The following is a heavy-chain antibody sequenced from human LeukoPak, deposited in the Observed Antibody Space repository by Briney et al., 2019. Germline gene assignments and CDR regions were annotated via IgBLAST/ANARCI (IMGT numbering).Heavy chain of an antibody. CDR3: ARALGYSKYHYYYMDV. CDR2: IYTSGST. D-gene: IGHD4-11*01. CDR1: GGSISSYY. Sequence: SETLSLTCTVSGGSISSYYWSWIRQPAGKGLEWIGRIYTSGSTNYNPSLKSRVTMSVDTSKNQFSLKLSSVTAADTAVYYCARALGYSKYHYYYMDVWGKGTTVTISS. J-gene: IGHJ6*03. V-gene: IGHV4-4*07.